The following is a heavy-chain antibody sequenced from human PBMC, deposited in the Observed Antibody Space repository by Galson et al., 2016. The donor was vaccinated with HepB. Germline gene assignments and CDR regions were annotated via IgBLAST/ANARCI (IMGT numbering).Heavy chain of an antibody. CDR3: AREDLWFRDPSGAFDI. J-gene: IGHJ3*02. Sequence: SLRLSCAASGFTFSNYVMHWVRQAPGKGLEWVALLSCDVSDKYYADSVKGRFTISRDNSKNTLYLQMNSLRTEDTAVYYCAREDLWFRDPSGAFDIWGQGTMVTVSS. D-gene: IGHD3-10*01. CDR2: LSCDVSDK. CDR1: GFTFSNYV. V-gene: IGHV3-30-3*01.